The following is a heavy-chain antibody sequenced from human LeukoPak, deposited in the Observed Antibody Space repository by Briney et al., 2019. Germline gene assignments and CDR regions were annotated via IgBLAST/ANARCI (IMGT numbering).Heavy chain of an antibody. CDR3: AREQKEDIVVVPAASFDP. D-gene: IGHD2-2*01. Sequence: PGGSLRLSCAASGFTFSSYGMHWVRQAPGKGLEWVAFIRYDGSNKYYADSVKGRFTISRDNSKNTLYLQMNSLRAEDTAVYYCAREQKEDIVVVPAASFDPWGQGTLVTVSS. V-gene: IGHV3-30*02. CDR1: GFTFSSYG. J-gene: IGHJ5*02. CDR2: IRYDGSNK.